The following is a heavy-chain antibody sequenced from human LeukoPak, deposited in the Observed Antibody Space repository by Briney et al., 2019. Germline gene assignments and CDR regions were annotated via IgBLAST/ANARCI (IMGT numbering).Heavy chain of an antibody. V-gene: IGHV3-21*01. CDR1: GFTFSSYS. D-gene: IGHD3-22*01. CDR3: ARDGHYYDSSGYRAFFDY. Sequence: GGSLRLSCAASGFTFSSYSMNWVRQAPGKGLEWVSSISSSSSYIYYADSVKGRFTISRDNAKNSLYLQMNSLRAEDTAVYYCARDGHYYDSSGYRAFFDYWGQGTLVTVSS. J-gene: IGHJ4*02. CDR2: ISSSSSYI.